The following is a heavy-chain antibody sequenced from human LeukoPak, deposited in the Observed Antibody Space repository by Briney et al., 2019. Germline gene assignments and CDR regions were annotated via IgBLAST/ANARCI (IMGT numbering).Heavy chain of an antibody. J-gene: IGHJ5*02. CDR3: ATGGDYGDYVWFDP. D-gene: IGHD4-17*01. CDR1: GYTLTELS. CDR2: FDPEDGET. V-gene: IGHV1-24*01. Sequence: ASVKVSSKVSGYTLTELSMHWVRQAPGKGLEWMGGFDPEDGETIYAQKFQGRVTMTEDTSTDTAYMELSSLRSEDTAVYYCATGGDYGDYVWFDPWAREPWSPSPQ.